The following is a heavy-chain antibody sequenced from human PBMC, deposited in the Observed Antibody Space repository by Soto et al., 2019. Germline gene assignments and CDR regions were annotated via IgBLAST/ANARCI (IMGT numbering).Heavy chain of an antibody. V-gene: IGHV3-7*05. CDR2: IKPDGSDT. Sequence: EVHLVESGGGLVQPGGSLRLSCAASGFSFSSYWMGWVRQPSGKGLEWVANIKPDGSDTYYVDSLKGRFTISRDNANNSLDLQINSLRAEDPAVYYCARDPPRGGDYDYWGQGTLVTVSS. CDR1: GFSFSSYW. CDR3: ARDPPRGGDYDY. J-gene: IGHJ4*02. D-gene: IGHD3-10*01.